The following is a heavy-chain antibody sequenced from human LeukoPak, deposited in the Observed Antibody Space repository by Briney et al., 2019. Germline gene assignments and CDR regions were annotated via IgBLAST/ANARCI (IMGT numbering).Heavy chain of an antibody. Sequence: SETLSLTCTVSGGSISSYYWSWIRQPPGKGLERIGYIYYSGSTNYNPSLKSRVTISLDTSKNQFSLKLSSVTAADTAVYYCARDSEDYGGLGFDYWGQGTLVTVSS. J-gene: IGHJ4*02. D-gene: IGHD4-23*01. V-gene: IGHV4-59*01. CDR1: GGSISSYY. CDR3: ARDSEDYGGLGFDY. CDR2: IYYSGST.